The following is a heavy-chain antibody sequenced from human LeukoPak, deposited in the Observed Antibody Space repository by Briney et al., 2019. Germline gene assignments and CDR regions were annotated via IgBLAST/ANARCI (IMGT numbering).Heavy chain of an antibody. CDR1: GGSISSGSYY. Sequence: SETLSLTCTVSGGSISSGSYYWSWIRQPAGKGLEWIGRIYTSGSTNYNPSLKSRVTISVDTSKNQLSLKLSSVTAADTAVYHCASERKELPAFFDYWGQGTLVTVSS. V-gene: IGHV4-61*02. CDR3: ASERKELPAFFDY. D-gene: IGHD1-7*01. J-gene: IGHJ4*02. CDR2: IYTSGST.